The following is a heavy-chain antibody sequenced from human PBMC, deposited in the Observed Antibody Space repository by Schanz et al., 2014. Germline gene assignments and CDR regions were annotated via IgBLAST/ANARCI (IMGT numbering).Heavy chain of an antibody. V-gene: IGHV1-69*02. CDR3: AGTYCSSTSCYTGYYYMDV. Sequence: QVQLVQSGAEVKKPGSSVKVSCKASGGTFSSYTISWVRQAPGQGLEWMGRIISILGIPNYAQNFQGRVTITADKSTRTAYMELTSLRSEDTAVYYCAGTYCSSTSCYTGYYYMDVWGKGTTVTVSS. CDR1: GGTFSSYT. J-gene: IGHJ6*03. CDR2: IISILGIP. D-gene: IGHD2-2*02.